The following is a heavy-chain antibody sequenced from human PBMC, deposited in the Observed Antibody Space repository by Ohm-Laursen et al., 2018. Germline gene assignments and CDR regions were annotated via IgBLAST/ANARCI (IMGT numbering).Heavy chain of an antibody. CDR3: ASGHNYGYDNYYYGMDV. J-gene: IGHJ6*02. D-gene: IGHD3-16*01. CDR2: IYHSGST. V-gene: IGHV4-59*07. Sequence: SDTLSLTCTVSGGSISNQYWNWVRQSPGKGLEWIEYIYHSGSTKYNPFFNSRVTISVDTSQNQFSLNLRSVTTADTAVYYCASGHNYGYDNYYYGMDVWGQGTTVTVSS. CDR1: GGSISNQY.